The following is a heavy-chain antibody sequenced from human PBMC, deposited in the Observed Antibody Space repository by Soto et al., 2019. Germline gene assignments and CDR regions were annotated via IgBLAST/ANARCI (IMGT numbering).Heavy chain of an antibody. J-gene: IGHJ4*02. D-gene: IGHD5-18*01. CDR3: ARAREGYSYGYLFDY. V-gene: IGHV3-48*03. CDR2: ISTSGSII. CDR1: GFSFSSYE. Sequence: GGSLRLSCAASGFSFSSYEMNWVRQAPGKGLEWVSYISTSGSIIYYADSVKGRFTISRDNAKNSLYLQMNSLRAEDTAVYYCARAREGYSYGYLFDYWGQGTLVTSPQ.